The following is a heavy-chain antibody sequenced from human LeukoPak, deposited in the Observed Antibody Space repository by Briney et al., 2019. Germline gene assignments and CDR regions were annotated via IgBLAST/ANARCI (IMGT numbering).Heavy chain of an antibody. CDR2: IWCDGSNK. D-gene: IGHD3-22*01. J-gene: IGHJ6*02. V-gene: IGHV3-33*01. CDR1: GFTFSSYG. CDR3: ARDPYDYYDSSGYVGYYYGMDV. Sequence: GGSLRLSCAASGFTFSSYGMHWVRQAPGKGLEWVAVIWCDGSNKYYADSVKGRFTISRDNSKNTLYLQMNSLRAEDTAVYYCARDPYDYYDSSGYVGYYYGMDVWGQGTTVTVSS.